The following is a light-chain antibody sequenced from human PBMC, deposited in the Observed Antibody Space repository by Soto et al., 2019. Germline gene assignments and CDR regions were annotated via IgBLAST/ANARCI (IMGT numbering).Light chain of an antibody. CDR1: QGSGNF. CDR2: DAS. J-gene: IGKJ3*01. Sequence: DIQMTQSPSSLSASVGDRVTITCQASQGSGNFLNWYQQKPGKAPKLLIYDASNLETGVPSRFSGSGSGTDFTFTISSLQPEDIATYYCQQYDNLPPFTFGPGTKVDIK. V-gene: IGKV1-33*01. CDR3: QQYDNLPPFT.